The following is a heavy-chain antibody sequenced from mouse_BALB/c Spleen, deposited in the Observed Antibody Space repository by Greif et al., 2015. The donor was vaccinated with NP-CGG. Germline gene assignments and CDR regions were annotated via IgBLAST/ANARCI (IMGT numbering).Heavy chain of an antibody. D-gene: IGHD1-1*02. CDR3: ARFLWGKGDYAMDY. CDR2: ISYSGST. CDR1: GDSITSGY. J-gene: IGHJ4*01. V-gene: IGHV3-8*02. Sequence: VQLKESGPSLVKPSQTLSLTCSVTGDSITSGYWNWIRKFPGNKLEYMGYISYSGSTYYNPSLKSRISITRDTSKNXYYLQLNSVTTEDTATYYCARFLWGKGDYAMDYWGQGTSVTVSS.